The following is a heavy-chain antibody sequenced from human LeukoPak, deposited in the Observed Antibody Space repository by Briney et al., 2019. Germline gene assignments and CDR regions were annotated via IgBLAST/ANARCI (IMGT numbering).Heavy chain of an antibody. CDR2: IYHSGST. CDR3: ARDQYYYYGMDV. V-gene: IGHV4-30-2*01. CDR1: AGSISSGGYS. J-gene: IGHJ6*02. Sequence: SQTLSLTCAASAGSISSGGYSWSWIRQPPGKGLEWIGYIYHSGSTYYNPSLKSRVTISVDRSKNQFSLKLSSVTAADTAVYYCARDQYYYYGMDVWGQGTTVTVSS.